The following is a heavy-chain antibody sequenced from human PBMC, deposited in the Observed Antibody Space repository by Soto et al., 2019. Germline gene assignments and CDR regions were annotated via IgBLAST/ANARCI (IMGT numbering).Heavy chain of an antibody. J-gene: IGHJ4*02. CDR2: IHHSGNT. CDR3: AKMVGATLVDY. V-gene: IGHV4-4*01. CDR1: GASISSTSSGDW. D-gene: IGHD1-26*01. Sequence: QVQLLESGPGLVKPSGTLSLTCTVSGASISSTSSGDWWSWVRQPPGKGLEWIGEIHHSGNTNYNPSLKSRVTMSVDKSKNQFSLRLSSVTAADTAVYWCAKMVGATLVDYWGQGTLVTVSS.